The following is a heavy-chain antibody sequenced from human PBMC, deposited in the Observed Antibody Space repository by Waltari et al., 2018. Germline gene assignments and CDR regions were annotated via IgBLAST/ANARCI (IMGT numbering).Heavy chain of an antibody. J-gene: IGHJ2*01. V-gene: IGHV3-7*01. CDR2: IKQDVSEK. CDR1: GFTFSSYW. D-gene: IGHD6-13*01. Sequence: EVQLVESGGGLVQPGGSLRLSCAASGFTFSSYWMSWVRQAPGKGLEWGANIKQDVSEKYYVDSVKGRFTISRDNAKNSLYLQMNSLRAEDTAVYYCARDGAAAIRNFDLWGRGTLVTVSS. CDR3: ARDGAAAIRNFDL.